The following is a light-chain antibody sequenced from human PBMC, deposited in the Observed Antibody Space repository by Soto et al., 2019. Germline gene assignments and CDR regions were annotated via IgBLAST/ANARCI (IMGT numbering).Light chain of an antibody. CDR2: EAT. J-gene: IGLJ1*01. CDR1: TADVGSSKF. V-gene: IGLV2-23*01. Sequence: QSALTQPASASGAPGRSITISCNGTTADVGSSKFVSWYQQHPGKAPKLILYEATKRPAGVSNRFSGSKSGNTASLTISGLQPEAAFYYYCCSYVGGPTTYSGFGCGP. CDR3: CSYVGGPTTYSG.